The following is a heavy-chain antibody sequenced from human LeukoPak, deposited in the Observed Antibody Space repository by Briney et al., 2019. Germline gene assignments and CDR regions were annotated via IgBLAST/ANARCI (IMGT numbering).Heavy chain of an antibody. CDR3: ARDSGWYSGPYYFDY. Sequence: PGGSLRLSCAASGLSFSSHGMHWVRQAPGKGLEWVAVIWYDGTNENYSDSLRGRFTISRDNSKNTLYLQMNSLRAEDTAVYYCARDSGWYSGPYYFDYWGQGTLVTVSS. CDR1: GLSFSSHG. V-gene: IGHV3-33*01. D-gene: IGHD6-19*01. CDR2: IWYDGTNE. J-gene: IGHJ4*02.